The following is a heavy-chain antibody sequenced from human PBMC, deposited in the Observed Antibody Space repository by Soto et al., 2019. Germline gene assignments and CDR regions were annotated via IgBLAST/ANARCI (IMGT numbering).Heavy chain of an antibody. Sequence: VGSLRLSCAASGFTFSSYWMHWVRQAPGKGLVWVSRINSDGSSTSYADSVKGRFTISRDNAKNTLYLQMNSLRAEDTAVYYCEYSGYDLQAPYYFDYWGQGTLVTVSS. J-gene: IGHJ4*02. D-gene: IGHD5-12*01. CDR1: GFTFSSYW. CDR3: EYSGYDLQAPYYFDY. V-gene: IGHV3-74*01. CDR2: INSDGSST.